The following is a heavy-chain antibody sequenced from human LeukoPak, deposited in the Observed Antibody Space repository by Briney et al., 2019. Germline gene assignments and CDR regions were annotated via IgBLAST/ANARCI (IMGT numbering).Heavy chain of an antibody. Sequence: GGSLRLSCAASGFTFSSYTMKWVRQAPGKGLEWVSSISSSSSYIYYADSVKGRFTISRDNAKNSLFVQMNSLRAEDTAVYFCARATWDPNYYYYMDVWGKGTTVTISS. CDR3: ARATWDPNYYYYMDV. CDR1: GFTFSSYT. D-gene: IGHD1-26*01. V-gene: IGHV3-21*01. J-gene: IGHJ6*03. CDR2: ISSSSSYI.